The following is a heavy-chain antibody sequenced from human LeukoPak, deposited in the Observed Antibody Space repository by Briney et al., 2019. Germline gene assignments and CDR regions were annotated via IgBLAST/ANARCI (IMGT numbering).Heavy chain of an antibody. Sequence: ASVKVSCKASGYTFTGYYMHWVRQAPGQGLEWMGWINPNSGGTNYAQKFQGRVTMTRDTSISTAYMELSRLRSDDTAVYYCARSRLRYFDWLLYHYKFDYWGQGTLVTVSS. CDR2: INPNSGGT. CDR1: GYTFTGYY. V-gene: IGHV1-2*02. CDR3: ARSRLRYFDWLLYHYKFDY. J-gene: IGHJ4*02. D-gene: IGHD3-9*01.